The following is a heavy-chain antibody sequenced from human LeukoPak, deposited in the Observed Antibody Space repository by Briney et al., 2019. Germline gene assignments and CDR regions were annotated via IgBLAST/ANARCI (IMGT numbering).Heavy chain of an antibody. CDR3: TTGPYYDSSGYYYFVRDYGMDV. V-gene: IGHV3-15*01. Sequence: TGGSLRLSCAASGFTFSNTWMSWVRQAPGKGLEWVGRIKSIPDGGTTDYAGPVNDRFIISRDDSKNTLYLQMSSLKTEDTAVYYCTTGPYYDSSGYYYFVRDYGMDVWGQGTTVTVSS. CDR2: IKSIPDGGTT. D-gene: IGHD3-22*01. J-gene: IGHJ6*02. CDR1: GFTFSNTW.